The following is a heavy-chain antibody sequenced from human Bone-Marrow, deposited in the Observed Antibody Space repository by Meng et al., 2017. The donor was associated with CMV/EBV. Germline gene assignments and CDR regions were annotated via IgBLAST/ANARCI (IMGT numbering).Heavy chain of an antibody. CDR3: ARRRSSSWYHFDY. CDR2: IYYSGST. D-gene: IGHD6-13*01. J-gene: IGHJ4*02. V-gene: IGHV4-39*07. CDR1: GGSISSSSYY. Sequence: SETLSLTCTVSGGSISSSSYYWGWIRQPPGKGLEWIGSIYYSGSTYYNPSLKSRVTISVDTSKNQFSLKLSSVTAADTAVYYCARRRSSSWYHFDYWGQGTRVTGSS.